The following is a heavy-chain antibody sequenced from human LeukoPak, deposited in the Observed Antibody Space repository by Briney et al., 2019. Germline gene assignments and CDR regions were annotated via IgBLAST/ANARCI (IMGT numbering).Heavy chain of an antibody. CDR1: GCTFSSYG. CDR3: ARTSYDAFDI. Sequence: GGSLRLSCAASGCTFSSYGVHWVRQAPGKGLEWVAFIRYDGSNKYYADSVKGRYTISRDNSKNTLYLQMNSLRAEDTAVYYCARTSYDAFDIWGQGTMVTVSS. D-gene: IGHD1/OR15-1a*01. V-gene: IGHV3-30*02. CDR2: IRYDGSNK. J-gene: IGHJ3*02.